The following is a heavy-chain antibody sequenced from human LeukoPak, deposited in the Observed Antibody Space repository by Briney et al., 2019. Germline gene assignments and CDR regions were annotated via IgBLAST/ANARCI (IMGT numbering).Heavy chain of an antibody. Sequence: ASVKVSCKASGGTFSSYAISWVRQAPGQGLEWMGGIIPIFGTANYAQKFHGRVTITADESTSTAYMELSSLRSEDTAVYYCAREPSSSTSCYFDPWGQGTLVTVSS. CDR2: IIPIFGTA. CDR1: GGTFSSYA. CDR3: AREPSSSTSCYFDP. J-gene: IGHJ5*02. V-gene: IGHV1-69*13. D-gene: IGHD2-2*01.